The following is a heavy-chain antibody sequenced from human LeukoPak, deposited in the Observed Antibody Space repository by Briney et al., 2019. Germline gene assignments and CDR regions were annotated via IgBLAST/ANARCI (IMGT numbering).Heavy chain of an antibody. V-gene: IGHV4-59*01. D-gene: IGHD3-9*01. CDR2: IYKSEST. CDR1: GGSISSYY. J-gene: IGHJ5*02. CDR3: ARGGHELRYFDWLPSRGFDP. Sequence: SETLSLTCTVSGGSISSYYWSWIRQPPGKGLEWIGYIYKSESTNYNPSLKSRVTMSVDTSKNQFSLKLSSVTAADTAVYYCARGGHELRYFDWLPSRGFDPWGQGTLVTVSS.